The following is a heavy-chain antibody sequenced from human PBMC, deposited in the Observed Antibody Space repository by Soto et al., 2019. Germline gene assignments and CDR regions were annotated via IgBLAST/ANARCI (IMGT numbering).Heavy chain of an antibody. V-gene: IGHV3-21*01. CDR3: ARVNVLGDCSGGSCYSDYYYGMDV. CDR2: ISSSSSYI. Sequence: EVQLVESGGGLAKPGGSLRLSCAASGFTFSSYSMNWVRQAPGKGLEWVSSISSSSSYIYYADSVKGRFTISRDNAKYSLYLERYSLRAEDTAVYYCARVNVLGDCSGGSCYSDYYYGMDVCGQGPTVTVSS. J-gene: IGHJ6*02. D-gene: IGHD2-15*01. CDR1: GFTFSSYS.